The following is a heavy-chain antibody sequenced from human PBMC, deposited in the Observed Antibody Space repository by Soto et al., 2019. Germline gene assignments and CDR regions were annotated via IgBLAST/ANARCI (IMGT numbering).Heavy chain of an antibody. J-gene: IGHJ6*02. D-gene: IGHD3-3*01. Sequence: QVQLMQSGAEVRKPGSSVTVSCKASGGTFSINPISWVRQAPGQGLEWMGGIIPIFETPHYARRFLDRVTLTADRSANIAYMELTGLTSEDTAIYYCARDLSAVKRFESFKYYRMDVWGQGTTVTVS. CDR2: IIPIFETP. V-gene: IGHV1-69*06. CDR3: ARDLSAVKRFESFKYYRMDV. CDR1: GGTFSINP.